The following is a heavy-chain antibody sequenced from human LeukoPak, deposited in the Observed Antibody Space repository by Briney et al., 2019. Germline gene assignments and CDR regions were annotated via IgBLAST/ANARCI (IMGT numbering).Heavy chain of an antibody. V-gene: IGHV3-23*01. Sequence: GGSLRLSCAAPGFTFNNYFMTWVRQAPGKGLEWVSTISSSAVSTYYADFVKGLFTISRDNSKNTLYLQMNSLRADDTAVYYCARYCSGASCYSGLDYWGQGTLVTVSS. CDR2: ISSSAVST. D-gene: IGHD2-2*01. J-gene: IGHJ4*02. CDR3: ARYCSGASCYSGLDY. CDR1: GFTFNNYF.